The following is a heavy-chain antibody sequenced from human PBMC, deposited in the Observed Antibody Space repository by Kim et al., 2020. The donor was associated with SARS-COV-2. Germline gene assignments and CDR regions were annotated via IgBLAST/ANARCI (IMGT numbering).Heavy chain of an antibody. J-gene: IGHJ4*02. CDR1: GFTFSSYA. CDR3: ASTVWELPMYYFDY. D-gene: IGHD1-26*01. V-gene: IGHV3-23*01. Sequence: GGSLRLSCAASGFTFSSYAMSWVRQAPGKGLEWVSAISGSGGSTYYADSVKGRFTISRDNSKNTLYLQMNSLRAEDTAVYYCASTVWELPMYYFDYWGQGTLVTVSS. CDR2: ISGSGGST.